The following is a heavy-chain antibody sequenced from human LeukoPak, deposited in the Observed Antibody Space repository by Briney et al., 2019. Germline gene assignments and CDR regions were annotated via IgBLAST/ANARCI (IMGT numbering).Heavy chain of an antibody. D-gene: IGHD3-22*01. CDR3: VRDDSNGYAFDY. CDR2: ISSSSTTI. V-gene: IGHV3-48*02. J-gene: IGHJ4*02. Sequence: GGTLRLSCAASGFTFSSYNMNWVREARGKGLEWVSYISSSSTTIYYADSVKGRVTISSDNARNSLYLQMNSLRDEDTAVYYCVRDDSNGYAFDYWGQGTLVTVSS. CDR1: GFTFSSYN.